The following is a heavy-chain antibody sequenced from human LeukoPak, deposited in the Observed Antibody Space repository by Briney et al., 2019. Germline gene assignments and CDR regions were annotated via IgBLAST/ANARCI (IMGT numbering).Heavy chain of an antibody. Sequence: PGGSLRLSCATSGFTFSDAWMNWVRRAPGKGLEWVGRIRRNSDGGTIDYAAPVKGRFALSRDDSKNTLYLHMSSLQTEDTAVYYCATDFYDTTWGQGTLVTVSS. D-gene: IGHD3-22*01. CDR2: IRRNSDGGTI. J-gene: IGHJ5*02. CDR3: ATDFYDTT. V-gene: IGHV3-15*07. CDR1: GFTFSDAW.